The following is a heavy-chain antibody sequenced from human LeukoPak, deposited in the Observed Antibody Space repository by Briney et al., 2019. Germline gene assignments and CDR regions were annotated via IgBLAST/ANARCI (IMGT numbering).Heavy chain of an antibody. V-gene: IGHV5-51*01. Sequence: GESLKISCKGSVYRFTTYWISWVRQMPVKGLEWMGIIYPGDSDTRYSPSFQGQVTISADKSNSTAYLQWSSLKASDSAMYYCARSAMAMVSTGTDYWGQGTQVTVSS. CDR1: VYRFTTYW. CDR3: ARSAMAMVSTGTDY. D-gene: IGHD5/OR15-5a*01. CDR2: IYPGDSDT. J-gene: IGHJ4*02.